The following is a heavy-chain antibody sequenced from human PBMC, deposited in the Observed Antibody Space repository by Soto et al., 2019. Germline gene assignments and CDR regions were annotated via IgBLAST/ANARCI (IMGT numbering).Heavy chain of an antibody. CDR2: INHSGST. J-gene: IGHJ5*02. CDR3: ARGQFWFDP. CDR1: GGSFSGYY. Sequence: QVQLQQWGAGLLKPSETLSLTCAVYGGSFSGYYWSWIRQPPGKGLEVIGEINHSGSTNYNPSLKRRVTISVDTSKNQFALKLSSVTAADTAVDYCARGQFWFDPWGQGTLVTVSS. V-gene: IGHV4-34*01.